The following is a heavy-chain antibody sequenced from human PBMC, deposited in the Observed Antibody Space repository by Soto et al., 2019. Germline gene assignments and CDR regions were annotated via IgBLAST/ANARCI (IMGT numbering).Heavy chain of an antibody. CDR2: VNPILSMS. CDR1: GDTFNFYS. CDR3: ASNYGSGYRAFDS. Sequence: QVQLVQSGAEVKRAGSSVKVSCKASGDTFNFYSINWVRQAPGLGLEWVGGVNPILSMSNYAQRFQGRVTMTADKSTGTAYMELRSLRSEDTAIYYCASNYGSGYRAFDSWGQGALVTVSS. D-gene: IGHD3-10*01. V-gene: IGHV1-69*02. J-gene: IGHJ4*02.